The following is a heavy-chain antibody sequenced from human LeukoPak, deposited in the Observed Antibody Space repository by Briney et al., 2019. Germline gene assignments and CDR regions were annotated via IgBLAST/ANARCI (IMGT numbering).Heavy chain of an antibody. CDR1: GYSFTCYL. D-gene: IGHD4-23*01. CDR2: IYPGDSNT. CDR3: ARLGYGGNSPVDHYYYMDV. J-gene: IGHJ6*03. V-gene: IGHV5-51*01. Sequence: GESLQTSCKASGYSFTCYLIGLVRPMPGKVLGWLRIIYPGDSNTSYSPSFHRQVTISADKTITTAYLQWSSLKASDTAMYYCARLGYGGNSPVDHYYYMDVWGKGTTVTVSS.